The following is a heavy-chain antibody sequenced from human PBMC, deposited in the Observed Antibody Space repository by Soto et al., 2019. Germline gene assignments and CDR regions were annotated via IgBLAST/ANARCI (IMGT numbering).Heavy chain of an antibody. Sequence: GSLRLSCAASGFTFSGSAMHWVRQASGKGLEWVGRIRSKANSYATAYAASVKGRFTISRDDSKNTAYLQMNSLKTEDTAVYYCTSSQNYYYYYMDVWGKGTTVTVSS. CDR3: TSSQNYYYYYMDV. V-gene: IGHV3-73*01. CDR1: GFTFSGSA. J-gene: IGHJ6*03. CDR2: IRSKANSYAT.